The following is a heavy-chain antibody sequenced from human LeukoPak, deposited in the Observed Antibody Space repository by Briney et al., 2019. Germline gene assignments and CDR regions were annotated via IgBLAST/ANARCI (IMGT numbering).Heavy chain of an antibody. CDR2: ISADGTTT. Sequence: GGSLRLSCVASGFTFNTYWIHWVRQGPGKGLVWVSLISADGTTTTYADSVKGRFTVSRDNAKNTLYSQMNSLRAEDAAVYYCARGLAGAYRIMDVWGQGTTVTVS. CDR1: GFTFNTYW. CDR3: ARGLAGAYRIMDV. J-gene: IGHJ6*02. V-gene: IGHV3-74*01. D-gene: IGHD6-19*01.